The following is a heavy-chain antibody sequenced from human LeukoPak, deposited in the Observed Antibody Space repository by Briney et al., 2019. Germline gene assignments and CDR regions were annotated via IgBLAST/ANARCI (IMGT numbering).Heavy chain of an antibody. V-gene: IGHV3-53*01. D-gene: IGHD2-2*01. CDR2: IYSGGST. Sequence: GGSLRLSCAASGFTVSSNYMSWVRQAPGKGLEWVSVIYSGGSTYYADSVKGRFTISRDNSKNTLYLQMNSLRAEDTAVYYCAKVGRYCSSTSCPGHPPSSLYYYGMDVWGQGTTVTVSS. J-gene: IGHJ6*02. CDR1: GFTVSSNY. CDR3: AKVGRYCSSTSCPGHPPSSLYYYGMDV.